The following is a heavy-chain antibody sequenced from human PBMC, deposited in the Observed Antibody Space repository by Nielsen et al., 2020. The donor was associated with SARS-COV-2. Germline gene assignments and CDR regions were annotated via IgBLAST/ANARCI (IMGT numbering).Heavy chain of an antibody. D-gene: IGHD6-19*01. CDR3: AKDSSGWKGVDY. CDR1: GFTFDDYA. Sequence: SCAASGFTFDDYAMHWVRQAPGKGLEWVSGISWNSGSIGYADSVKGRFTISRDNAKNSLYLQMNSLRAEDTALYYCAKDSSGWKGVDYWGQGTLVTVSS. J-gene: IGHJ4*02. V-gene: IGHV3-9*01. CDR2: ISWNSGSI.